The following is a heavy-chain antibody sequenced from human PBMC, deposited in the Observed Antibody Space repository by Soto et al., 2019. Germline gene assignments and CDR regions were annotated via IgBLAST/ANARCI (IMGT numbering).Heavy chain of an antibody. CDR3: ARDTYSSSWKYYYYGMDV. D-gene: IGHD6-13*01. J-gene: IGHJ6*02. Sequence: PGGSLRLSCAASGFTFSSYAMHWVRQAPGKGLEWVAVISYDGSNKYYADSVKGRFTISRDNSKNTLYLQMNSLRAEDTAVYYCARDTYSSSWKYYYYGMDVWGQGTTVTVS. CDR2: ISYDGSNK. CDR1: GFTFSSYA. V-gene: IGHV3-30-3*01.